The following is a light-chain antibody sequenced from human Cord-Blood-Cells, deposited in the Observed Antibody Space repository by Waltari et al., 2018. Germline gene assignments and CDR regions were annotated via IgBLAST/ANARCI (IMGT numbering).Light chain of an antibody. CDR3: QQYNSYTLYT. Sequence: DIHMTQSPSTLSASVGDRVTITCRASQSISSWLAWYQQKPGKAPKLLIYDASSLESGVPSRFSGSGSGTEFTLTISSRQPDDFATYYCQQYNSYTLYTFGQGTKLEIK. CDR2: DAS. V-gene: IGKV1-5*01. CDR1: QSISSW. J-gene: IGKJ2*01.